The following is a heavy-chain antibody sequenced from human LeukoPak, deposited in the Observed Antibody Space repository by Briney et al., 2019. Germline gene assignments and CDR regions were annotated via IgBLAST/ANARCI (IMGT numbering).Heavy chain of an antibody. V-gene: IGHV3-30*18. Sequence: PGGSLRLSCAASGFTFSSYGMHWVRQAPGKGLGWVAVISYDGSNKYYADSVKGRFTISRDNSKNTLYLQMDSLRAEDTAVYYCAKDIRAHYYDSSGPDYWGQGTLVTVSS. CDR1: GFTFSSYG. J-gene: IGHJ4*02. CDR2: ISYDGSNK. CDR3: AKDIRAHYYDSSGPDY. D-gene: IGHD3-22*01.